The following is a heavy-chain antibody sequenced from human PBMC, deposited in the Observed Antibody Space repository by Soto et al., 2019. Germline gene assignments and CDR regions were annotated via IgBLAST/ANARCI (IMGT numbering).Heavy chain of an antibody. D-gene: IGHD6-13*01. J-gene: IGHJ4*02. CDR3: ARLIAAAGGNRAY. Sequence: PSETLSLTCNVSGGSISTSRSYWAWIRQPPGKGLEWLANIFYSGITYYNPSLKSRVTISADTSKNQFSLKLSSVTAADTAVYYCARLIAAAGGNRAYWGQGTLVTVSS. V-gene: IGHV4-39*01. CDR1: GGSISTSRSY. CDR2: IFYSGIT.